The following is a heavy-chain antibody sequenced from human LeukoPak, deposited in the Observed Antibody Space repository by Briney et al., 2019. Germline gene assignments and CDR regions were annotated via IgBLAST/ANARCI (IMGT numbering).Heavy chain of an antibody. V-gene: IGHV3-7*03. Sequence: QTGGSLRLSCAASGFTLSSYGMNWARQAPGKGLEWVASINHNGNVNYYVDSVKGRFTISRDNAKNSLYLQMSNLRAEDTAVYFCARGGGLDVWGQGATVTVSS. D-gene: IGHD3-16*01. CDR1: GFTLSSYG. CDR2: INHNGNVN. J-gene: IGHJ6*02. CDR3: ARGGGLDV.